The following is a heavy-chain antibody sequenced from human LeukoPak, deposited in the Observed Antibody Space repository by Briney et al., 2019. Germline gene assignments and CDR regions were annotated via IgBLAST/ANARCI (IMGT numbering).Heavy chain of an antibody. CDR2: IRYDGGNK. V-gene: IGHV3-30*02. D-gene: IGHD2-15*01. CDR3: VKRGGLSSLFDP. Sequence: GGSLRLSCAASGFTFSSYGMHWVRQAPGKGLEWVAVIRYDGGNKYYADAVKGRFTIPRDNAKNTLYLQMNSLRAEDTAVYYCVKRGGLSSLFDPWGQGTLVTVSS. J-gene: IGHJ5*02. CDR1: GFTFSSYG.